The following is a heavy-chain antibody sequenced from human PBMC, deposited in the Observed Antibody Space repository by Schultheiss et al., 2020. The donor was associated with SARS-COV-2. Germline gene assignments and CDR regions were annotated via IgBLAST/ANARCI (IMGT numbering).Heavy chain of an antibody. V-gene: IGHV3-30-3*01. CDR2: ISYDGSNK. CDR1: GFTFSSYA. J-gene: IGHJ6*02. CDR3: ASSPIGGRTGMDV. Sequence: GGSLRLSCAASGFTFSSYAMHWVRQAPGKGLEWVAVISYDGSNKYYADSVKGRFTISRDNSKNTLYLQMNSLRAEDTAVYYCASSPIGGRTGMDVWGQGTTVTVSS.